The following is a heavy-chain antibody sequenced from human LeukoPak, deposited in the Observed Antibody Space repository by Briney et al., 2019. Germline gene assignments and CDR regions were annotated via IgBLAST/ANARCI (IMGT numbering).Heavy chain of an antibody. Sequence: PSETLSLTCPVAGGSISSSNWWSWVRQPPGKGLEWIGEIYHSGSTNYNPSLKSRVTISVDKSKNQSSLKLSSVTAADTAVYYCARGGGSYYKRWFDPWGQGTLVTVSS. CDR3: ARGGGSYYKRWFDP. V-gene: IGHV4-4*02. CDR2: IYHSGST. CDR1: GGSISSSNW. D-gene: IGHD1-26*01. J-gene: IGHJ5*02.